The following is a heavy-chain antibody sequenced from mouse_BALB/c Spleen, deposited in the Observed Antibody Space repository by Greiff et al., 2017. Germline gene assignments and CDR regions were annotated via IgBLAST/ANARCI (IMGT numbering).Heavy chain of an antibody. V-gene: IGHV5-12-2*01. D-gene: IGHD2-3*01. Sequence: EVKLMESGGGLVQPGGSLKLSCAASGFTFSSYTMSWVRQTPEKRLEWVAYISNGGGSTYYPDTVKGRFTISRDNAKNTLYLQMSSLKSEDTAMYYCARLRDGYPFDYWGQGTTLTVSS. J-gene: IGHJ2*01. CDR3: ARLRDGYPFDY. CDR2: ISNGGGST. CDR1: GFTFSSYT.